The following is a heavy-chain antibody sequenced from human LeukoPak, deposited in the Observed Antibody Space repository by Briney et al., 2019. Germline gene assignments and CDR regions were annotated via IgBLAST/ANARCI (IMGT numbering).Heavy chain of an antibody. V-gene: IGHV3-53*01. D-gene: IGHD3-3*01. CDR1: GFTFTNYY. J-gene: IGHJ6*02. CDR3: ARDDDYDFWSGYFPLYGMDV. Sequence: AGGSLRLSRAASGFTFTNYYMSWVRQAPGKGLEWVSVIYSDGNTKYADSVRGRFTISRDNLQNTLYLQMNSLRAEDTAVYYCARDDDYDFWSGYFPLYGMDVWGQGTTVTVSS. CDR2: IYSDGNT.